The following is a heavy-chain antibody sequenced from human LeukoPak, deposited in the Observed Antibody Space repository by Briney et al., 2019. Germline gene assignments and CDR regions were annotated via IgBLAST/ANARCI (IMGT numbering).Heavy chain of an antibody. CDR1: GFTFSSYA. V-gene: IGHV3-23*01. CDR3: ANEYGGNFDY. CDR2: IGGSGGST. D-gene: IGHD4-23*01. Sequence: GGSLRLSCAASGFTFSSYAMSWVRQAPGKGLEWVSAIGGSGGSTYYADSVKGRFTTSRDNSKNTLYLQMNSLRAEDTAVYYCANEYGGNFDYWGQGTLVTVSS. J-gene: IGHJ4*02.